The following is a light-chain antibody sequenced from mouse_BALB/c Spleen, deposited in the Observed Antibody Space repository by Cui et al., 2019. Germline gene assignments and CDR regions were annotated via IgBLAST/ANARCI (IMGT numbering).Light chain of an antibody. J-gene: IGKJ2*01. Sequence: DIQRPKSPAHLSASVGETVTITCRASENIYSYLAWYQQKQGRYPQILVYNAKTLAEGVTSRFIGSSSGRQFSLKSNSLQAEDFSGYYCQHHYGTPYTFGGGTKLEIK. CDR2: NAK. CDR3: QHHYGTPYT. V-gene: IGKV12-44*01. CDR1: ENIYSY.